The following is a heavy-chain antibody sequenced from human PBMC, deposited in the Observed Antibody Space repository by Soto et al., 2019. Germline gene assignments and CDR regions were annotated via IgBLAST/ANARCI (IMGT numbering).Heavy chain of an antibody. CDR1: GLTFSSYW. CDR3: ARARNSGWSFDY. V-gene: IGHV3-74*01. CDR2: INSDGSST. J-gene: IGHJ4*02. D-gene: IGHD6-19*01. Sequence: PGGSLRLSCAASGLTFSSYWMHWVRQAPGKGLVWVSRINSDGSSTSYADSVKGRFTISRDNAKNTLYLQMNSLRAEDTAVYYCARARNSGWSFDYWGQGTLVTVSS.